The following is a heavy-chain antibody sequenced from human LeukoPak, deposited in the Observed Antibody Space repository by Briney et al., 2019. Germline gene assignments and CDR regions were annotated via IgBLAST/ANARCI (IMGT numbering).Heavy chain of an antibody. J-gene: IGHJ4*01. CDR2: INPSGGST. CDR3: ARDRGVSIAVAVLDY. CDR1: GYTFTSYY. Sequence: ASVKVSCKASGYTFTSYYMHWVRQAPGQGLEWMGIINPSGGSTSYAQKFQGRVTMTRDTSTSTVYMELSSLRSEDTAVYYCARDRGVSIAVAVLDYWGQEPWSPSPQ. V-gene: IGHV1-46*01. D-gene: IGHD6-19*01.